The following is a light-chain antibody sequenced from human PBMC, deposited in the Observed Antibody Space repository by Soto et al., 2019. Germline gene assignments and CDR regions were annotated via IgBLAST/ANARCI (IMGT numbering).Light chain of an antibody. CDR3: QQYGSSPPWT. CDR1: QSVSSSY. J-gene: IGKJ1*01. Sequence: EIVLTQSPGTLSLSPGARATLSCRASQSVSSSYLALYQQKPGQAPRRLIYGASSRATGIPDRFSGSGSGTAFTLTISRREHEDYAVYYCQQYGSSPPWTFGQGTKVEIK. CDR2: GAS. V-gene: IGKV3-20*01.